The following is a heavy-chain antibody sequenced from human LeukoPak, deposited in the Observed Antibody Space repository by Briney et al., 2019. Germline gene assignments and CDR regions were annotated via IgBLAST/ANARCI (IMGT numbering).Heavy chain of an antibody. D-gene: IGHD3-3*01. CDR3: ARGLFPYYDFWSGYHTYYYYGMDV. CDR1: GGSISSYY. Sequence: SETLSLTCTVSGGSISSYYWSWIQQPPGKGLEWIGYIYYSGSTNYNPSLKSRVTISVDTSKNQFSLKLSSVTAAGTAVYYCARGLFPYYDFWSGYHTYYYYGMDVWGQGTTVTVSS. J-gene: IGHJ6*02. V-gene: IGHV4-59*01. CDR2: IYYSGST.